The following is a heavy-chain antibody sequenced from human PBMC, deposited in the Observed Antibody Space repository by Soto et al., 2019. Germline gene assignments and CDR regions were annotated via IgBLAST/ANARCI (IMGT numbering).Heavy chain of an antibody. CDR1: GGSISSGGYY. CDR2: IYYSGST. J-gene: IGHJ4*02. CDR3: ARDLGDSSGYYYFDY. Sequence: TSETLSLTCTVSGGSISSGGYYWSWIRQHPGKGLEWIGYIYYSGSTYYNPSLKSRVTISVDTSKNQFSLKLSSVTAADTAVYYCARDLGDSSGYYYFDYWGQGTLVTVSS. V-gene: IGHV4-31*03. D-gene: IGHD3-22*01.